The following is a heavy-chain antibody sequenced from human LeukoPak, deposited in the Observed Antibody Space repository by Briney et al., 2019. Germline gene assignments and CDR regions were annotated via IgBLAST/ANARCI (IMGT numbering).Heavy chain of an antibody. CDR2: IYYSGST. D-gene: IGHD3-22*01. CDR3: ARLALGKGVVVVFDY. Sequence: SETLSLTCTVSGASISSSSYYWGWICQPPGKGLEWIGSIYYSGSTYYNPSLRSRVTISVDTSKNQFSLKLSSVTAADTAVYYCARLALGKGVVVVFDYWGQGTLVTVSS. J-gene: IGHJ4*02. CDR1: GASISSSSYY. V-gene: IGHV4-39*01.